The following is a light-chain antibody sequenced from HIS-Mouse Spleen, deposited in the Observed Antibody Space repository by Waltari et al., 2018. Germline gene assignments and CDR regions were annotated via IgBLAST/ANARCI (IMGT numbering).Light chain of an antibody. CDR3: SSYTSSSTLV. CDR2: DVS. V-gene: IGLV2-14*03. Sequence: QSALTQPASVSGSPGQSITISCTGTSSAAARYNSVSWYQQHPGKAPKLMIYDVSNRPSGVSNRFSGSKSGNTASLTISGLQAEDEADYYCSSYTSSSTLVFGGGTKLTVL. CDR1: SSAAARYNS. J-gene: IGLJ2*01.